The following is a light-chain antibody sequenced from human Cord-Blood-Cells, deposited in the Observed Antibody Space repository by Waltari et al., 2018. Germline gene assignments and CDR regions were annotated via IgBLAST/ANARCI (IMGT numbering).Light chain of an antibody. CDR3: MIWHSSAYV. J-gene: IGLJ1*01. CDR1: NGINVGTYQ. CDR2: YKSDSNK. Sequence: QAVLTQPSSLPSSPGASASLTCTLSNGINVGTYQIHWYQQKPGSPPPSLLRYKSDSNKQQGSGVPSLFSGSKDASANAGILLISGLQSEDEADYYCMIWHSSAYVFGTGTKVTVL. V-gene: IGLV5-45*02.